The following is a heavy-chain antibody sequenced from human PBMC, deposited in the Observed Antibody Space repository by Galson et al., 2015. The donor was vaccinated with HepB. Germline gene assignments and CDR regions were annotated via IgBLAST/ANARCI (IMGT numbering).Heavy chain of an antibody. Sequence: SLRLSCAASGFTFSSYSMNWVRQAPGKGLEWVSSISSSSSYIYYADSVKGRFTISRDNAKNSLYLQMNSLRAEDTAVYYCARVPGYCSSTSCYYYYGMDVWGQGTTVTVSS. CDR3: ARVPGYCSSTSCYYYYGMDV. CDR2: ISSSSSYI. D-gene: IGHD2-2*01. CDR1: GFTFSSYS. V-gene: IGHV3-21*01. J-gene: IGHJ6*02.